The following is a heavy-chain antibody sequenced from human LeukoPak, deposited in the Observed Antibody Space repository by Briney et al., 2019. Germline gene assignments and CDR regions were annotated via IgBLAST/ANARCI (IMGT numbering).Heavy chain of an antibody. CDR1: GFTVSSNY. CDR2: IYSGGST. V-gene: IGHV3-53*01. CDR3: ARVGIPAALGYFDY. J-gene: IGHJ4*02. D-gene: IGHD2-2*01. Sequence: GGSLRLSCAASGFTVSSNYMSWVRQAPGKGLEWVSVIYSGGSTYYADSVKGRFTIPRDNSKNTLYLQMNSLRAEDTAVYYCARVGIPAALGYFDYWGQGTLVTVSS.